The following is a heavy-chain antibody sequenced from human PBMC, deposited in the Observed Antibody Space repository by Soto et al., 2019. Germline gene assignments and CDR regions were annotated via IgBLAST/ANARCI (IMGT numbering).Heavy chain of an antibody. CDR3: ARGNSSGWYYAFDI. CDR2: IIPIFGTA. J-gene: IGHJ3*02. V-gene: IGHV1-69*13. CDR1: GGTFSSYA. D-gene: IGHD6-19*01. Sequence: SVKVSCKASGGTFSSYAISWVRQAPGQGLEWMGGIIPIFGTANYAQKFQGRVTITADEPTSTAYMELSSLRSEDTAVYYCARGNSSGWYYAFDIWGQGTMVTVSS.